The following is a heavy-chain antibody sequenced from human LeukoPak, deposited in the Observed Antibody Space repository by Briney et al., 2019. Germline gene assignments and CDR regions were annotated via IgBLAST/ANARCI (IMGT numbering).Heavy chain of an antibody. CDR3: GRGMITFGGVIVPFFDY. Sequence: SETLSLTCAVYGGSFSGYYWSWIRQLPGKGLEWIGYIYYSGSTYYNPSLKSRITISVDTSKNQFSLKLSSVTAADTAVYYCGRGMITFGGVIVPFFDYWGQGTLVTVSS. V-gene: IGHV4-31*11. CDR1: GGSFSGYY. CDR2: IYYSGST. J-gene: IGHJ4*02. D-gene: IGHD3-16*02.